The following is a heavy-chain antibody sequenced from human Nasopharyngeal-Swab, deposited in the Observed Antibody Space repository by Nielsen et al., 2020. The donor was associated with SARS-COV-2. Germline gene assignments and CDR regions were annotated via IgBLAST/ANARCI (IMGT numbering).Heavy chain of an antibody. CDR2: ISSSSSYI. V-gene: IGHV3-21*01. CDR3: ARDQIPSYYYDSSGPNQIDY. J-gene: IGHJ4*02. Sequence: GGSLRLSCAASGFTFSSYSMNWVRQAPGKGLEWVSSISSSSSYIYYADSVKGRFTISRDNAKNSLYLQMNSLRAEDTAVYYCARDQIPSYYYDSSGPNQIDYRGQGTLVTVSS. CDR1: GFTFSSYS. D-gene: IGHD3-22*01.